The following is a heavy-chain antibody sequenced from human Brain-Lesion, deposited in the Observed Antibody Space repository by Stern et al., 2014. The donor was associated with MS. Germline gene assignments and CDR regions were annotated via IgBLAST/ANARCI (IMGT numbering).Heavy chain of an antibody. D-gene: IGHD3-22*01. V-gene: IGHV1-3*01. Sequence: QVHLVESGAEVKKPGASVKVSCKASGYTFIRYAMQWVRQAPGQRLEWMGRIHGVDDKTKYSHKFQGRVTITRDTSANTVYMELSSLRSEDTAVYYCARDDHRDSSGHYAPFDYWGQGTRVTVSS. CDR1: GYTFIRYA. CDR3: ARDDHRDSSGHYAPFDY. J-gene: IGHJ4*02. CDR2: IHGVDDKT.